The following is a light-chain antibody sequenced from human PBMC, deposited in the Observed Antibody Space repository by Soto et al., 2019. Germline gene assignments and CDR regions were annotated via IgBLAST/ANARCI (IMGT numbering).Light chain of an antibody. J-gene: IGKJ1*01. V-gene: IGKV3-20*01. Sequence: EIVLTQSPGTLSLSPGERATLSCRASQSVSSSYLAWYQQKPGQAPRLLIYGASSRATGIPDRFSGSGSGTDFTLTIRRLEPEDFAVYYCQQYNNWPRGTFGQGTKVDIK. CDR3: QQYNNWPRGT. CDR2: GAS. CDR1: QSVSSSY.